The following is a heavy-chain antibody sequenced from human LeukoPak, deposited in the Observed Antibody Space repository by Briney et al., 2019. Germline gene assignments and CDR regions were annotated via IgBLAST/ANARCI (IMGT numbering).Heavy chain of an antibody. J-gene: IGHJ4*02. V-gene: IGHV4-39*01. CDR2: IYYSGST. D-gene: IGHD6-6*01. Sequence: PSETLSLTCAVSGGSISSSSYYWCWIRQPPGKGLEWIGSIYYSGSTYYNPSLKSRVTITVDTSKNQFSLKLSSVTAADTAVYYCATLSSSRFDYWGQGTLVTVSS. CDR3: ATLSSSRFDY. CDR1: GGSISSSSYY.